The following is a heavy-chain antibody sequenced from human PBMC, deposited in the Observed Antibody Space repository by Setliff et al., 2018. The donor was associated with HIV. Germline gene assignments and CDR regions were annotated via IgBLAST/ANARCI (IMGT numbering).Heavy chain of an antibody. CDR1: GDTNPSDA. Sequence: ASVKVSCKASGDTNPSDAISWVRQAPGQGLEWMGWISGYNGNTKYAQNMQGRVTMTTDTSTTTDYMELRSLRSDDTAVYYCATITVAGTGAFDIWGQGIMVTVSS. D-gene: IGHD6-19*01. V-gene: IGHV1-18*01. CDR2: ISGYNGNT. CDR3: ATITVAGTGAFDI. J-gene: IGHJ3*02.